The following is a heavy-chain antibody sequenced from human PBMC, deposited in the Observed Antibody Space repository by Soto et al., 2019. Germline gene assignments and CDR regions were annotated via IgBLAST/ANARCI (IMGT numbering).Heavy chain of an antibody. CDR1: GYIFIHCF. Sequence: QVQLVQSGAEMKQPGASVKLSCQASGYIFIHCFMHWVRQAPGQGLEWMGGINPSSGTTTYAQKFQGRVTVTRDNSTSTVYMDLSSLGSGDTAMYYCARSLGETTSLFDYWGQGSLVTVSA. CDR2: INPSSGTT. V-gene: IGHV1-46*01. J-gene: IGHJ4*02. CDR3: ARSLGETTSLFDY. D-gene: IGHD1-26*01.